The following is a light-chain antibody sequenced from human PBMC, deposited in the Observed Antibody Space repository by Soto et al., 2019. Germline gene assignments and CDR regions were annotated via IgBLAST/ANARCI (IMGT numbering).Light chain of an antibody. J-gene: IGKJ1*01. Sequence: EIVLTQSPATLSVSPGDRATLSCRASQSVSSSYLAWYQQKPGQAPRLLIYGASSRATGIPDRFSGSGSGTDFTLTISRLEPEDFAVYYCQQYGSSPWTFGQGTKVDI. CDR1: QSVSSSY. CDR2: GAS. CDR3: QQYGSSPWT. V-gene: IGKV3-20*01.